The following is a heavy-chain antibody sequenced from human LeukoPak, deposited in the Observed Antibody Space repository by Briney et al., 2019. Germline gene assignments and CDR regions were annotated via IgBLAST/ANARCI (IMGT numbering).Heavy chain of an antibody. CDR3: ARASEVVVAVTFDY. J-gene: IGHJ4*02. CDR2: IYYSGST. CDR1: GGSISSGGYY. V-gene: IGHV4-31*03. D-gene: IGHD2-15*01. Sequence: SQTLSLTCTVSGGSISSGGYYWSWIRQHPGKGLEWIGYIYYSGSTYYNPSLKSRVAISVDTSKNQFSLKLSSVTAADTAVYYCARASEVVVAVTFDYWGQGTLVTVSS.